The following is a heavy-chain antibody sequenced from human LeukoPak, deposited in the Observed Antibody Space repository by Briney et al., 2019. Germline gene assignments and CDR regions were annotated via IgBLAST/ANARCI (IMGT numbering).Heavy chain of an antibody. CDR3: ARAKPRNMVRGLIMRRESRYYFDY. CDR1: GFTFRNYG. D-gene: IGHD3-10*01. V-gene: IGHV3-30*02. CDR2: MRYDGSIK. Sequence: GGSLRLSCEASGFTFRNYGMHWVRQAPGKGLEWVAFMRYDGSIKYYADSVKGRFTISRDNSKSTLYIQMNSLRAEDTAVYYCARAKPRNMVRGLIMRRESRYYFDYWGQGTLVTVSS. J-gene: IGHJ4*02.